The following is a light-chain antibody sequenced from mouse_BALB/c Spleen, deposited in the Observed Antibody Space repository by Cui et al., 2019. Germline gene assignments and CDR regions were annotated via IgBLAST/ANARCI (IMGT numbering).Light chain of an antibody. J-gene: IGKJ2*01. Sequence: DIQLPQPLAPPSASLEESVTITCLASQNIVTWLQWYQQKPGYSPKLLIYAATSLADGVPARFSGSGSGTTFSFKISSLQAEDVVSYYCQQVYSTPYTFGGGTKLEIK. CDR1: QNIVTW. CDR2: AAT. CDR3: QQVYSTPYT. V-gene: IGKV12-98*01.